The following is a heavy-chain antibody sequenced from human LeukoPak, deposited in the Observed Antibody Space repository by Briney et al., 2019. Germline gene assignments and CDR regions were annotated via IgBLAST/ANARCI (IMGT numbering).Heavy chain of an antibody. J-gene: IGHJ4*02. Sequence: SETLSLTCTLSGYSISSAYYWSWIRQHPGKGLEWIGYIYYSGSTYYNPSLKSRVTISVDTSKNQLSLELSSATAADTAVYHCARVDGYCSSTSCYGYFDYWGQGTLVTVSS. CDR3: ARVDGYCSSTSCYGYFDY. V-gene: IGHV4-31*03. CDR2: IYYSGST. CDR1: GYSISSAYY. D-gene: IGHD2-2*03.